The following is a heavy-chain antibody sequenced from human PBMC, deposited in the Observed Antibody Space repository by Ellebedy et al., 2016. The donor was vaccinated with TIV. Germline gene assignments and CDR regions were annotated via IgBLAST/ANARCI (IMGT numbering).Heavy chain of an antibody. D-gene: IGHD1-1*01. CDR3: ARVLRAGRSGDYFDY. CDR1: GDSISSSSFF. V-gene: IGHV4-39*07. CDR2: IYYSGST. J-gene: IGHJ4*02. Sequence: MPSETLSLTCTVSGDSISSSSFFWGWIRQPPGKGLEWIGSIYYSGSTYYSPSLKSRVTISVDTSKNQFSLNLSSVTAADTAVYYCARVLRAGRSGDYFDYWGQGALVTVSS.